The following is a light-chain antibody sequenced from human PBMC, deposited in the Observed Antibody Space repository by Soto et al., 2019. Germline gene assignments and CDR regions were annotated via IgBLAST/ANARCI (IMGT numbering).Light chain of an antibody. CDR2: DAS. J-gene: IGKJ5*01. CDR1: QSVSSY. CDR3: QQLSNWPIT. Sequence: EIVLTQSPATLSLSPGERATLSCRTSQSVSSYFAWYQQKPGRAPRLLIYDASNRATGIPARFIGSGSGTDFTLTISSLEPEDFAVYYCQQLSNWPITFGQGTRLEIK. V-gene: IGKV3-11*01.